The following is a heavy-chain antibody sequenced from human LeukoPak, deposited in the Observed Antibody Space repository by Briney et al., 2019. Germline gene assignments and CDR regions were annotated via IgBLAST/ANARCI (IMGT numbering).Heavy chain of an antibody. V-gene: IGHV1-24*01. Sequence: ASVKVSCKVSGYTLTELSMHWVRQAPGKGLEWMGGFDPEDGETTYAQKFQGRVTMTEDTSTDTAYIELSSLRSEDTAVYYCATPSGSHDAFDIWGQGTMVTVSS. D-gene: IGHD3-10*01. CDR1: GYTLTELS. CDR3: ATPSGSHDAFDI. J-gene: IGHJ3*02. CDR2: FDPEDGET.